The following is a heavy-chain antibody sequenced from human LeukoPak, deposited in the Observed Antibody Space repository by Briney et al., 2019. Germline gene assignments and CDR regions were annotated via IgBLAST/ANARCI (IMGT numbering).Heavy chain of an antibody. CDR1: GYTFTSYA. V-gene: IGHV7-4-1*02. D-gene: IGHD1-26*01. Sequence: GASVKVSCKASGYTFTSYAMNWVRQAPGQGLEWMGWINTNTGNPTYAQGFAGRFVFSLDTSVSTAYLQISSLKAEDTAVYYCARDHEGATGDPFDYWGQGTLVTVSS. CDR3: ARDHEGATGDPFDY. J-gene: IGHJ4*02. CDR2: INTNTGNP.